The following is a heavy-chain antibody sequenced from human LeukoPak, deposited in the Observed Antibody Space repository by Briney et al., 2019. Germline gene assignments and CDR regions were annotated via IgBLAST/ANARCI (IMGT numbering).Heavy chain of an antibody. D-gene: IGHD3-10*01. V-gene: IGHV4-61*02. Sequence: PSETLSLTCTVSGGSISSGTYSWSWIRQPAGKGLEWIGRIFTSGSTNYNPSLQSRVTISVDTSKNQFSLTLSSVTAADTAVYYCARDRAGYHYYMDVWGKGTTVTVSS. CDR2: IFTSGST. CDR3: ARDRAGYHYYMDV. CDR1: GGSISSGTYS. J-gene: IGHJ6*03.